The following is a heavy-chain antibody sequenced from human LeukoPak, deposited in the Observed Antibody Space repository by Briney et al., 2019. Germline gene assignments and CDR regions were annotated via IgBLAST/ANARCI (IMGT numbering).Heavy chain of an antibody. V-gene: IGHV3-7*01. CDR3: ASHPRGRYSYDDY. D-gene: IGHD5-18*01. J-gene: IGHJ4*02. Sequence: GGSLRLSCAASGFTFSNYWMSWVRQAPGKGLEWVANIKPDGSDNYSMDSVKGRFTISRDNSKNTLYLQMNSLRAEDTAVYYCASHPRGRYSYDDYWGQGTLVTVSS. CDR1: GFTFSNYW. CDR2: IKPDGSDN.